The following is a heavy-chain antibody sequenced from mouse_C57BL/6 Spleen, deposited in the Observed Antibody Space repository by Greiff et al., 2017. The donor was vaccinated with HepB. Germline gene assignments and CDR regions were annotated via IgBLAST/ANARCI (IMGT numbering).Heavy chain of an antibody. J-gene: IGHJ2*01. Sequence: QVQLQQPGAELVRPGTSVKLSCKASGYTFTSYWMHWVKQRPGQGLEWIGVIDPSDSYTNYNQKFKGKATLTVDTSSSTAYMQLSSLTSEDSAVYYRARNFDCWGQGTTLPVSS. CDR1: GYTFTSYW. V-gene: IGHV1-59*01. CDR2: IDPSDSYT. CDR3: ARNFDC.